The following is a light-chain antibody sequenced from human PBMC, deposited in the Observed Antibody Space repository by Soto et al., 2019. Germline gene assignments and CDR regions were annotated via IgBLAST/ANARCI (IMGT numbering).Light chain of an antibody. J-gene: IGKJ5*01. CDR1: QIDLYSYTNNNY. CDR2: WAS. Sequence: DIVMTQSPDSLTVSLGERATINCKDSQIDLYSYTNNNYLTWYQQKPGQPPKLLIYWASTRESGVPDRFSGSGSGTDFTLTINNLQAEDVAVSYCQQYYSTPITFGQGTRLEI. V-gene: IGKV4-1*01. CDR3: QQYYSTPIT.